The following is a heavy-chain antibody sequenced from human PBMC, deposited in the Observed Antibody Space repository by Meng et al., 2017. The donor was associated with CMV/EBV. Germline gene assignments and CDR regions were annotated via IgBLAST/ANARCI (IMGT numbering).Heavy chain of an antibody. J-gene: IGHJ4*02. CDR1: GFTFSSYW. CDR3: ARDRTYSSGWYLSGDY. Sequence: GGSLRLSCAASGFTFSSYWMSWVRQAPGQGLEWVANIKQDGSEKYYVDSVKGRFTISRDNAKNSLYLQMNSLRAEDTAVYYCARDRTYSSGWYLSGDYWGQGTLVTVSS. D-gene: IGHD6-19*01. CDR2: IKQDGSEK. V-gene: IGHV3-7*01.